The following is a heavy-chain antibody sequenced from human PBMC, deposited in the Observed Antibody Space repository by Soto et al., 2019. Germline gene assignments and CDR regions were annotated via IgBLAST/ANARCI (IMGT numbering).Heavy chain of an antibody. V-gene: IGHV3-48*03. CDR3: ASEALCGADCYFFEY. CDR1: GFTFRNSE. Sequence: GSLRLSCAGSGFTFRNSEMFWVRQAPGKGLEWVSKINYSGSNIYYSKSVKGRFTISRDNAKNSLYLQMNSLTDEDTAIYFCASEALCGADCYFFEYWGPGTLVTVSS. J-gene: IGHJ4*02. D-gene: IGHD2-21*02. CDR2: INYSGSNI.